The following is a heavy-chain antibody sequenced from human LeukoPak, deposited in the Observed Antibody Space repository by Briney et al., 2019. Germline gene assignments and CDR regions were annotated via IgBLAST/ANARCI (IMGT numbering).Heavy chain of an antibody. D-gene: IGHD3-22*01. V-gene: IGHV3-33*01. J-gene: IGHJ5*02. CDR2: IRYDGSNK. CDR3: ARAGLDYYDSSGSWFDP. Sequence: GRSLRLSCASSGFTFSSYGMHSVRKAPGKGLEWGAVIRYDGSNKYYADSVKGRFTIPRDNSKNTLYLQMNSLRAEDTAVYYCARAGLDYYDSSGSWFDPWGEGTLVSVSS. CDR1: GFTFSSYG.